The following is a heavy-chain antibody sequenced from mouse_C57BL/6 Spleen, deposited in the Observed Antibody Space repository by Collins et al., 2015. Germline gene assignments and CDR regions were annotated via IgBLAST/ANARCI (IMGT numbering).Heavy chain of an antibody. J-gene: IGHJ4*01. D-gene: IGHD2-1*01. CDR3: ARRLYYGNYDYAMDY. CDR2: ISYDGSN. CDR1: GYSITSGYY. Sequence: DVQLQESGPGLVKPSQSLSLTCSVTGYSITSGYYWNWIRQFPGNKLEWMGYISYDGSNNYNPSLKNRISITRDTSKNQFFLKLNSVTTEDTATYYCARRLYYGNYDYAMDYWGQGTSVTVSS. V-gene: IGHV3-6*01.